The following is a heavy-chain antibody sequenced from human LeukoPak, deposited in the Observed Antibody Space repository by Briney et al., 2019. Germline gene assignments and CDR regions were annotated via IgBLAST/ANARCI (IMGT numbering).Heavy chain of an antibody. V-gene: IGHV3-48*01. CDR1: GFTFSSYS. CDR2: ISSSSSTI. Sequence: GGSLRHACAASGFTFSSYSMNWVRQAPGKGLEWVSYISSSSSTIYYADSVKGRFTISRDNAKNSLYLQMNSLRAEDTAVYYCARAGEELRIYYYMDVWGKGTTVTVSS. J-gene: IGHJ6*03. D-gene: IGHD1-7*01. CDR3: ARAGEELRIYYYMDV.